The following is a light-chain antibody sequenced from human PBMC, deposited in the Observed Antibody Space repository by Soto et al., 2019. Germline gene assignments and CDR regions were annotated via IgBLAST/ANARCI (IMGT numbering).Light chain of an antibody. CDR2: SNN. Sequence: QSVLTQPPSASGAPGQRVTISCSGSSSNIGTNTVNWYQQLPGMAPKLLIYSNNVRPSGVPDRFSGSNSGTSASLAISGLQSEDEADYYCAAWDDSLDAYVFGTGTKATVL. CDR1: SSNIGTNT. V-gene: IGLV1-44*01. J-gene: IGLJ1*01. CDR3: AAWDDSLDAYV.